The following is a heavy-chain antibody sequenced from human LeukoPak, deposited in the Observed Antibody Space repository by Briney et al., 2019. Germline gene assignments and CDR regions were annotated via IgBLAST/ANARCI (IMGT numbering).Heavy chain of an antibody. J-gene: IGHJ1*01. V-gene: IGHV3-33*01. CDR3: ARDSGTWFYLQD. D-gene: IGHD2/OR15-2a*01. CDR2: IRYGGSHQ. Sequence: PGRSPRLSCAASGFSFGSYGMHWVRQAPGKGLEWVAFIRYGGSHQFYADSVRGRFTISRDNPKNTLYLQMNSLRGEDTAVYFCARDSGTWFYLQDWGQGTLVTVSS. CDR1: GFSFGSYG.